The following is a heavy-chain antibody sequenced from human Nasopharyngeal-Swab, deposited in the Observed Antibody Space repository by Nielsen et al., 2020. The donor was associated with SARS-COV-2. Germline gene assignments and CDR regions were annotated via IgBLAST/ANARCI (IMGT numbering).Heavy chain of an antibody. D-gene: IGHD1-26*01. CDR2: ISYDGSNK. V-gene: IGHV3-30*18. CDR3: AKEPSSGSYPS. J-gene: IGHJ4*02. CDR1: GFPFSSYG. Sequence: GGSLRLSCAASGFPFSSYGMHWVRQAPGKGLEWVAVISYDGSNKYYADSVKGRFTISRDNSKNTLYLQMNSLRAEDTAVYYCAKEPSSGSYPSWGQGTLVTVSS.